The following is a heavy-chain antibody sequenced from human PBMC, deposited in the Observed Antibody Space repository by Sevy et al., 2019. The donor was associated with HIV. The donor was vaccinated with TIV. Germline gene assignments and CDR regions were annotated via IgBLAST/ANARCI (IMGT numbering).Heavy chain of an antibody. Sequence: SETLSLTCAVYGGSFSGYYWSWIRQPPGKGLEWIGEINHSGSTNYNPSLKSRVTISVDTSKNQFSLKLSSVTAADTAVYYCARGSEGGAGIDYWGQGTLVTVS. CDR3: ARGSEGGAGIDY. CDR2: INHSGST. V-gene: IGHV4-34*01. D-gene: IGHD6-13*01. CDR1: GGSFSGYY. J-gene: IGHJ4*02.